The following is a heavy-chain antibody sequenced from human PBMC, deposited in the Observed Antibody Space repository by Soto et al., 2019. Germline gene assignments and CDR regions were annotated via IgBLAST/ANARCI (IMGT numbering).Heavy chain of an antibody. Sequence: QVQLQATGPGLLKPSETLSLTCIVSCGSVSSSSYYWTWIRHPPGQGLEWIAYISYTGDTTYNPFLKRSVTLSIDPSTNGFSLNMRSATAADTAVYYCARDRVVDFTTPGPWRSIDLWGRGTLVTVSS. CDR3: ARDRVVDFTTPGPWRSIDL. J-gene: IGHJ2*01. V-gene: IGHV4-61*01. CDR1: CGSVSSSSYY. D-gene: IGHD1-1*01. CDR2: ISYTGDT.